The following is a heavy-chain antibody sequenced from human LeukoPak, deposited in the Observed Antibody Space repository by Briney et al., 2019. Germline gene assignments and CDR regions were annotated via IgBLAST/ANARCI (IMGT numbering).Heavy chain of an antibody. CDR1: GYSISSGYY. V-gene: IGHV4-38-2*02. CDR2: IYHSGKG. CDR3: ARAVLATKSEHWFDS. J-gene: IGHJ5*01. Sequence: SETLSLTCSVSGYSISSGYYWDWIRQPPGKGLEWIASIYHSGKGYYNPSLESRVTISVDTSKNQISLKLRSVTAADTAVYYCARAVLATKSEHWFDSWGQGTLVTVSS. D-gene: IGHD2-8*01.